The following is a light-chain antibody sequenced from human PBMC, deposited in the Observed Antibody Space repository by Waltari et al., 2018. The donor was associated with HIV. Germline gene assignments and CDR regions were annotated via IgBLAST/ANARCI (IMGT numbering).Light chain of an antibody. Sequence: EIVLTQSPVTLSFSPGERATPSCRAGQGISDFLGWYQQKPGQAPRLVTYDGSIRAPGIPARCRGNGSGTDFTLTINRLEPEDFAVYYCQQRSQWPLTFGQGTRLDI. J-gene: IGKJ2*01. CDR2: DGS. V-gene: IGKV3-11*01. CDR1: QGISDF. CDR3: QQRSQWPLT.